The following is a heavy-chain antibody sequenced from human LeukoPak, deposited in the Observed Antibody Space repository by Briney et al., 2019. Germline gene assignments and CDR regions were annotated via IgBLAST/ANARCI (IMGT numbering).Heavy chain of an antibody. CDR2: IRSKAYGGTT. D-gene: IGHD6-13*01. CDR1: GFTFGDYA. J-gene: IGHJ4*02. V-gene: IGHV3-49*04. CDR3: TRDPLYSSSWCDYFDY. Sequence: PGRTLRLSCTASGFTFGDYAMSWVRHPPGKGLEWVGFIRSKAYGGTTEYAASEKGGFTISRDDSKSIAYLQMNSLKTEDTAVYYCTRDPLYSSSWCDYFDYWGQGTLVTVSS.